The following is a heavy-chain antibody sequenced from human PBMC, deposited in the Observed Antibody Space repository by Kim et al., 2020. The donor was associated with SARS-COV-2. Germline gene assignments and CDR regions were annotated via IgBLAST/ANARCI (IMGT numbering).Heavy chain of an antibody. J-gene: IGHJ6*02. Sequence: GGSLRLSCAASGFTFSDYYMSWIRQAPGKGLEWVSYISSSSSYTNYADSVKGRFTISRDNAKNSLYLQMNSLRAEDTAVYYCARERGRGDGAVARGDYYYYYGMDVWGQGTTVTVSS. D-gene: IGHD6-19*01. CDR1: GFTFSDYY. V-gene: IGHV3-11*05. CDR3: ARERGRGDGAVARGDYYYYYGMDV. CDR2: ISSSSSYT.